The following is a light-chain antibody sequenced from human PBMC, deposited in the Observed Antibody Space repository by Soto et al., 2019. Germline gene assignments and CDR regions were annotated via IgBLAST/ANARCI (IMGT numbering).Light chain of an antibody. CDR3: QQRSSWPPT. CDR1: QYVSAN. CDR2: GAS. Sequence: EVLMTQSPATLSVSPGARVTLSCRASQYVSANLVWYQQKPGQAPRLLIYGASTRATGIPATFRGSGSGTEFTLTISSLQSEDFAIYYCQQRSSWPPTFGGGTKVDIK. V-gene: IGKV3-15*01. J-gene: IGKJ4*01.